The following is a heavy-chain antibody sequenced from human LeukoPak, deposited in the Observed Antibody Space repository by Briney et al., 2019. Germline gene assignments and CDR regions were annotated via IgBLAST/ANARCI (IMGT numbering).Heavy chain of an antibody. CDR2: ISSSSSYI. CDR3: ARVGDFQSVAGNCDS. V-gene: IGHV3-21*01. D-gene: IGHD6-19*01. J-gene: IGHJ5*01. CDR1: GFTFSSYS. Sequence: PGGSLRLSCAASGFTFSSYSMNWVRQAPGKGLEWVSAISSSSSYIYYADSVKGRFTISRDDAKNSLYLQMNSQRAEDTAVYYCARVGDFQSVAGNCDSWGQGTLVTVSS.